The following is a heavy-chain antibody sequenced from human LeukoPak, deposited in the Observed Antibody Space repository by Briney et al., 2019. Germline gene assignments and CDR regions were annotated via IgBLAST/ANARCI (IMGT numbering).Heavy chain of an antibody. D-gene: IGHD3-22*01. CDR3: SRGLDSRKLGY. Sequence: SQTLFLTCTVSGASFSSGDQYWNWIRQSPGRDLEWIGSIHPSGTLYNNPSLESRVTISIDTSKNQFSLNLNSVTAADTAVYFCSRGLDSRKLGYWGQGTLVTVSS. J-gene: IGHJ4*02. CDR2: IHPSGTL. CDR1: GASFSSGDQY. V-gene: IGHV4-31*03.